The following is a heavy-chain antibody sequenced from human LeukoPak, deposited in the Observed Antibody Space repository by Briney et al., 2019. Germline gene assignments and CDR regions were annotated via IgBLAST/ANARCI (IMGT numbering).Heavy chain of an antibody. D-gene: IGHD4-17*01. J-gene: IGHJ4*02. CDR3: ARGGHYGDLFDY. Sequence: ASVKVPCKASGYTFTGYYMHWVRQAPGQGLEWMGWINPNSGGTNYAQKFQGRVTMTRDTSISTAYMELGRLRSDDTAVYYCARGGHYGDLFDYWGQGTLVTVSS. V-gene: IGHV1-2*02. CDR1: GYTFTGYY. CDR2: INPNSGGT.